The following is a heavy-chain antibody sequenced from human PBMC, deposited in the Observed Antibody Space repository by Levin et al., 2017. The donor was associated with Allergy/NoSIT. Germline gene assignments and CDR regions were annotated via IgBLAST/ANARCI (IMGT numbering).Heavy chain of an antibody. CDR1: GGSILSSSFY. V-gene: IGHV4-39*01. Sequence: SCTVSGGSILSSSFYWGWIRQSPGKGLEWIGSLYHRGNTHYNSALKSRVTISVDTSTGVLSLKVKSMTAADSAVYYCVRHDIFTGYFDYWGRGTLVTVSS. J-gene: IGHJ4*02. CDR2: LYHRGNT. CDR3: VRHDIFTGYFDY. D-gene: IGHD3-9*01.